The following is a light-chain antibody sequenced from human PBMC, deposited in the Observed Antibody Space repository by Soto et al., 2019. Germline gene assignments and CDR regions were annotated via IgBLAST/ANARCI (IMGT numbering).Light chain of an antibody. J-gene: IGLJ1*01. V-gene: IGLV2-14*03. CDR2: DVS. CDR3: SSYISNTIYV. CDR1: SSDVGAYNY. Sequence: QSVLTQPASVSGSPGQSITSSCTGTSSDVGAYNYVSWYQQHPGKAPKVIMYDVSNRPSGVSNRFSGSKSGNTASLTISGLQAEDEADYFCSSYISNTIYVFGTGTKV.